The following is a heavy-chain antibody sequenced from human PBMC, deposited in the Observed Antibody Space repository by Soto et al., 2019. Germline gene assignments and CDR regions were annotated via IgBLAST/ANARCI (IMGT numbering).Heavy chain of an antibody. CDR1: GVSISSYY. Sequence: SETLSLTCTVSGVSISSYYWSWIRQPPGKGLEWIGYIYYSGSTNYNPSLKSRVTISVDTSKNQFSLKLSSVTAADTAAYYCARDTGYYDFWSGYNGLTNYYYYMDVWGKGTTVTVSS. J-gene: IGHJ6*03. V-gene: IGHV4-59*01. CDR2: IYYSGST. D-gene: IGHD3-3*01. CDR3: ARDTGYYDFWSGYNGLTNYYYYMDV.